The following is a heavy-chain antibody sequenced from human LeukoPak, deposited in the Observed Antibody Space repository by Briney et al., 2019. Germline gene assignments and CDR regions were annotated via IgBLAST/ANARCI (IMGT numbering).Heavy chain of an antibody. CDR2: ISGSGDST. D-gene: IGHD3-16*01. CDR3: AEDGVMRWAYSDV. CDR1: GFTFRNYA. J-gene: IGHJ6*03. V-gene: IGHV3-23*01. Sequence: PGGSLRLSCAASGFTFRNYAMSWVRQAPGKGLEWVSAISGSGDSTYYADSVKGRFTISRDNSKNTLYLQVNSLRSEDTAVYYCAEDGVMRWAYSDVWGKGTTVTVSS.